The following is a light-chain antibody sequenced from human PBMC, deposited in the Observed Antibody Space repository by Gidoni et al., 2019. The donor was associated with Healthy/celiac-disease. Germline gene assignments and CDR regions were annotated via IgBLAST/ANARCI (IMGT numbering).Light chain of an antibody. CDR2: KAS. Sequence: DIQMTQSPSTLSASVGDRVIITCRASQSISSWLAWYQQNPGRAPQLLIHKASSLGDGVSSRFSGSGSGTEFTLTINSLQPDDFATYYCLDYSTAFRTFGPGTKVDIK. V-gene: IGKV1-5*03. CDR1: QSISSW. J-gene: IGKJ3*01. CDR3: LDYSTAFRT.